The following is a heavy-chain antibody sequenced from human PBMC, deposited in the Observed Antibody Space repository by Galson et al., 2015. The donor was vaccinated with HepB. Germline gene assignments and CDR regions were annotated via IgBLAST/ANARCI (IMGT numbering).Heavy chain of an antibody. CDR3: ARCPDYYYSGMDV. V-gene: IGHV5-51*03. CDR2: IYPRDSDT. CDR1: GYTFTNYW. Sequence: QSGAEVKKPGESLKISCKGSGYTFTNYWIGWVRQMPGKGLEWMGIIYPRDSDTRYSPSFQGQVTISADKSISTAYLQWSSLKASATAMYYCARCPDYYYSGMDVWGQGTPVTVSS. J-gene: IGHJ6*02.